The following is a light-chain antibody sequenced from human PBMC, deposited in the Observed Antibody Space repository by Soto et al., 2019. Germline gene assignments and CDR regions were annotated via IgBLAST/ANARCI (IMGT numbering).Light chain of an antibody. CDR1: QSVSSH. V-gene: IGKV3-11*01. CDR3: LQRSNWPQT. J-gene: IGKJ2*01. CDR2: DAS. Sequence: EIVLTQSPATLSLSPGDRATLSCRASQSVSSHLAWYQQKPGQAPRLLVYDASNRATGIPARFSGSGSGTDFTLTNSSLEPEDFAVYYCLQRSNWPQTFGQGTKLEIK.